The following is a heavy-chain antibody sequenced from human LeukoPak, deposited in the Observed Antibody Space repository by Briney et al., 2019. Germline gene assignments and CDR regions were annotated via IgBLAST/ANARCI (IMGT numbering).Heavy chain of an antibody. CDR2: IYYSGST. V-gene: IGHV4-59*01. J-gene: IGHJ3*02. CDR3: ARGKRYCSSTSCSVAAFDI. CDR1: GGSISSYY. D-gene: IGHD2-2*01. Sequence: PSETLSLTCTVSGGSISSYYWSWIRQPPGKGLEWIGYIYYSGSTNYNPSLKSRVTISVDTSKNQFSLKLSSVTAADTAVYYCARGKRYCSSTSCSVAAFDIWGQGTMVTVSS.